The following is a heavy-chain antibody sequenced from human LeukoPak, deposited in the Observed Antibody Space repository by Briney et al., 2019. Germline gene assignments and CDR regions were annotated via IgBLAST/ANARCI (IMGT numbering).Heavy chain of an antibody. V-gene: IGHV4-59*02. CDR3: VRWYYDSSSSRKFDY. CDR1: GDSVSSNY. D-gene: IGHD3-22*01. CDR2: VYYTGRT. Sequence: PSETLSLTCTVSGDSVSSNYWNWIRQPPGKGLEWIGYVYYTGRTNYNPSLASRVTISIDTSKNQFSLRLTSVTAADTAVCYCVRWYYDSSSSRKFDYWGQGSLVTVSS. J-gene: IGHJ4*02.